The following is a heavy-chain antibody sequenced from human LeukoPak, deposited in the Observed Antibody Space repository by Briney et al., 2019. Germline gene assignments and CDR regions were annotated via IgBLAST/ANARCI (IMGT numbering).Heavy chain of an antibody. J-gene: IGHJ4*02. V-gene: IGHV1-8*03. CDR3: ARGGFGAGSYFDH. Sequence: ASVKVSCKVSGYTFTNYDINWGRQAPGQGLEWMGWMNPDSGCTGYAQGFQGRITFPRDTSISTAYMELSSLISENPAVYFCARGGFGAGSYFDHWGQGTLVTVSS. CDR2: MNPDSGCT. CDR1: GYTFTNYD. D-gene: IGHD3-10*01.